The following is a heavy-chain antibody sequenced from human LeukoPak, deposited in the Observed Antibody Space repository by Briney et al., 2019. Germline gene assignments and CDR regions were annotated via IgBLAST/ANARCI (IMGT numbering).Heavy chain of an antibody. J-gene: IGHJ6*03. CDR1: GGSISSSSYY. CDR3: AREGDCSSTSCYEPQPYYMDV. CDR2: IYYSGST. D-gene: IGHD2-2*01. Sequence: SETLSLTCTVSGGSISSSSYYWGWIRQPQGKGLEWIGGIYYSGSTYYNPSLKSRVTISVDTSKNQFSLKLSSVTAADTAVYYCAREGDCSSTSCYEPQPYYMDVWGKGTTVTVSS. V-gene: IGHV4-39*02.